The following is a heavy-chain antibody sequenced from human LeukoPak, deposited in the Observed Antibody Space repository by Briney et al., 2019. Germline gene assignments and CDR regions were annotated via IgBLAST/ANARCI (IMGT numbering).Heavy chain of an antibody. CDR1: GYTFTSYY. J-gene: IGHJ6*03. V-gene: IGHV1-46*01. CDR3: ARGPGSGFDYMDV. CDR2: INPSGDPT. D-gene: IGHD3-10*01. Sequence: ASVKVSCKASGYTFTSYYMHWVRQAPGQGLEWVGIINPSGDPTTYAQKFQGRVTMTSDMSTSTVYMELSSLRSEDTAVYYCARGPGSGFDYMDVWGKGTTVTISS.